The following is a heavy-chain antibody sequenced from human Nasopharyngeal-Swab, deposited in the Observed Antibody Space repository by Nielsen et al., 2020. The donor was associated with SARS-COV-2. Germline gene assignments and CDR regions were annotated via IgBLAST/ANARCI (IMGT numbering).Heavy chain of an antibody. CDR3: ARVRYDFWSGYHDYYYYYMDV. Sequence: SVKVSCKASGGTFSSYAISWVRQAPGQGLEWMGGIIPIFGTANYAQKFQGRVTITADKSTSTAYMELSSLRSEDTAVYYCARVRYDFWSGYHDYYYYYMDVWGKGTTVTVSS. V-gene: IGHV1-69*06. J-gene: IGHJ6*03. CDR1: GGTFSSYA. D-gene: IGHD3-3*01. CDR2: IIPIFGTA.